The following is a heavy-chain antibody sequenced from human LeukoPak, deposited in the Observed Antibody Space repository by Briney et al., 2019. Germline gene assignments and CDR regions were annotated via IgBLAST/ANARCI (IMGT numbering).Heavy chain of an antibody. CDR2: ISGSGGNT. V-gene: IGHV3-23*01. CDR3: TKGGGTGYSSSWYSH. J-gene: IGHJ4*02. D-gene: IGHD6-13*01. Sequence: GGSLRLSCAASGFTFSNYAMSWVRQAPGKGLEWVSGISGSGGNTYYADSVKGRFTISRDNSKNTLYLQMNSPRAEDTAVYYCTKGGGTGYSSSWYSHWGQGTLVTVSS. CDR1: GFTFSNYA.